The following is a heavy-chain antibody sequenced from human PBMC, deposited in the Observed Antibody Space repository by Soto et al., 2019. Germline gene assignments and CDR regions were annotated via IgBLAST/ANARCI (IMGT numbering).Heavy chain of an antibody. CDR1: GFTFSSYA. J-gene: IGHJ4*02. D-gene: IGHD6-13*01. Sequence: TGGSLILSCEASGFTFSSYAMHWVRQAPGKGLEWVAVISHDGNVNYYSESVKGRFTISRDNPKNTLYLQMNSLRAEDTAVYYCASYSAAAAGSLTGLEDYFDYWGQGTLVTVSS. V-gene: IGHV3-30*07. CDR3: ASYSAAAAGSLTGLEDYFDY. CDR2: ISHDGNVN.